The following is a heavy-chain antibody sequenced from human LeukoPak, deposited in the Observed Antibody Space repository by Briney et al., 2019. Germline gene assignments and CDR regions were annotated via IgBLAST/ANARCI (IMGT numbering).Heavy chain of an antibody. Sequence: TGGSLRLSCVASGFTFSASYMTWVRQPPGKGLEWIGNIFYSGSTYYSPSLRSRVTISLDTSRNQFSLKLNSVTAADTAVYYCAKSNGYGLVDIWGQGTMVTVSS. D-gene: IGHD3-10*01. CDR1: GFTFSASY. J-gene: IGHJ3*02. V-gene: IGHV4-34*12. CDR3: AKSNGYGLVDI. CDR2: IFYSGST.